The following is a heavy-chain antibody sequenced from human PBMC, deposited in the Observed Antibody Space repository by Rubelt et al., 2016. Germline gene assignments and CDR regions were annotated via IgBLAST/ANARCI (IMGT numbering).Heavy chain of an antibody. CDR2: IYYTGST. D-gene: IGHD2-2*01. V-gene: IGHV4-39*07. CDR3: AGCSPAVDY. Sequence: LQLQESGPGLVKPSETLSLTCTVSGGSISTTSYYWGWIRQPPGKGLEWIGSIYYTGSTYYKPSLKSRITISVGTSKNQFSLKRSSVTAADTAVYFCAGCSPAVDYWGQGTLVTVSS. J-gene: IGHJ4*02. CDR1: GGSISTTSYY.